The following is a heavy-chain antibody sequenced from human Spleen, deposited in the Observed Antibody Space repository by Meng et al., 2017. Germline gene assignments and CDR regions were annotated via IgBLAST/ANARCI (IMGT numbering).Heavy chain of an antibody. CDR2: IYYSGIT. V-gene: IGHV4-31*03. D-gene: IGHD3-10*01. Sequence: GAGLVKPSQTLSLTCTVSGGSINSGGYYWNWIRQHPGKGLEWIGYIYYSGITYYNPSLKSRVTISVDTSKNQFSLQLSSVTAADTAVYYCARDPSGTAHFDYWGQGTLVTVSS. CDR1: GGSINSGGYY. J-gene: IGHJ4*02. CDR3: ARDPSGTAHFDY.